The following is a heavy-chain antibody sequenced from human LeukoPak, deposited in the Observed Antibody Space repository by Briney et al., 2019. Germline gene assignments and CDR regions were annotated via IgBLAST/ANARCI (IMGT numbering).Heavy chain of an antibody. J-gene: IGHJ3*02. V-gene: IGHV4-4*07. CDR2: IYTRGST. D-gene: IGHD2-15*01. Sequence: SETLSLTCTVSGGSINNYYWSWIRQPAGKGVEGIGRIYTRGSTNYNPSLKSRVTMSVDPSKNQFSLKQSSVTAADTAVYYCARGRYCSADICSGGDAFDIWGQGTMVSVSS. CDR3: ARGRYCSADICSGGDAFDI. CDR1: GGSINNYY.